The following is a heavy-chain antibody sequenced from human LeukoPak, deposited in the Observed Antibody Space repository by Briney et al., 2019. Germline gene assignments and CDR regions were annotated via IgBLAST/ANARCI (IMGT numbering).Heavy chain of an antibody. J-gene: IGHJ5*02. Sequence: SSETLSLTCAVYGGSFSGYYWSWIRQPPGKGLEWIGEINHSGSTNYNPSLKSRVTISVDTSKDQFSLKLSSVTAADTAVYYCARHGWSGWGYYGSGSNYNWFDPWGQGTLATVSS. D-gene: IGHD3-10*01. V-gene: IGHV4-34*01. CDR1: GGSFSGYY. CDR3: ARHGWSGWGYYGSGSNYNWFDP. CDR2: INHSGST.